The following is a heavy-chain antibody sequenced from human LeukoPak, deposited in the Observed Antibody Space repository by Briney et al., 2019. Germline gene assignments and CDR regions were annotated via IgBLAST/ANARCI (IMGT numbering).Heavy chain of an antibody. D-gene: IGHD1-26*01. CDR1: GDSVSSNTAA. CDR2: TYYRSKWYN. Sequence: SQTLSLTCAISGDSVSSNTAAWNWIRQSPSRGLEWLGRTYYRSKWYNDYAVSVKSRVTINPDTSKNQFSLQLNSVTPEDTAMYYCASTAIGGNYVDYWGQGTLVTVSS. CDR3: ASTAIGGNYVDY. V-gene: IGHV6-1*01. J-gene: IGHJ4*02.